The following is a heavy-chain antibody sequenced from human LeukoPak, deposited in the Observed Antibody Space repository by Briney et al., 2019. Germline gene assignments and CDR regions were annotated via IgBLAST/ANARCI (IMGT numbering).Heavy chain of an antibody. J-gene: IGHJ4*02. CDR2: IIPILGIT. CDR3: ARALRGGSLDY. V-gene: IGHV1-69*04. CDR1: GGTFSSYA. D-gene: IGHD1-26*01. Sequence: GSSVKVSCKASGGTFSSYAISRVRQAPGQGLEWMGRIIPILGITNYAQKFQGRVTITADKSTSTAYMELSSLRSEDTALYYCARALRGGSLDYWGQGTLVAVSS.